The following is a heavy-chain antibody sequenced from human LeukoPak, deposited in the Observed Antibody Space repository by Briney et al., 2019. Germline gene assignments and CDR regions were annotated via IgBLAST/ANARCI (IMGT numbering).Heavy chain of an antibody. Sequence: SETLSLTCAVYGGSFSGYYWSWIRQPPGRGLEWIGEINHSGSTNYNPSLKSRVTISVDTSKNQFSLKLSSVTAADTAVYYCARVSPLDAHAFDIWGQGTMVTVSS. D-gene: IGHD3/OR15-3a*01. CDR3: ARVSPLDAHAFDI. V-gene: IGHV4-34*01. CDR2: INHSGST. CDR1: GGSFSGYY. J-gene: IGHJ3*02.